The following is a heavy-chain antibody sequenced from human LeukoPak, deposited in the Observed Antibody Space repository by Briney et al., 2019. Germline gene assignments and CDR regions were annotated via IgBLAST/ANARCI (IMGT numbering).Heavy chain of an antibody. CDR1: GYSFTSYW. CDR3: ARGDIAAAGMDGDWFDP. V-gene: IGHV5-51*01. Sequence: GESLKISCKGSGYSFTSYWIGWVRQMPGKGLEWMGIIYPGDPDPRYSPSFQGQVTISADKSITTAYLQWSSLKAPDTAMYYCARGDIAAAGMDGDWFDPWGQGTLVTVSS. J-gene: IGHJ5*02. D-gene: IGHD6-13*01. CDR2: IYPGDPDP.